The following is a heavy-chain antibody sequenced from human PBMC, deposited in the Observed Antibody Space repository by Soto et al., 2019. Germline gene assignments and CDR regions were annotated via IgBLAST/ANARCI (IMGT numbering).Heavy chain of an antibody. CDR1: GFTVSSNY. Sequence: EVQLVESGGGLVQPGGSLRLSCAASGFTVSSNYMSWVRQAPGKGLEWVSVIYSGGSTDYADSVKGRFTISRDNSKNTLYLQMNSLRAEDTAVYYCARTFGYCSSTSCSAFDVWGQGTMVTVSS. J-gene: IGHJ3*01. CDR2: IYSGGST. V-gene: IGHV3-66*01. D-gene: IGHD2-2*03. CDR3: ARTFGYCSSTSCSAFDV.